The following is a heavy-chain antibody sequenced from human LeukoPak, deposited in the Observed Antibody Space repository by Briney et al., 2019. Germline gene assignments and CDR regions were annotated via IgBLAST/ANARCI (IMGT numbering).Heavy chain of an antibody. CDR2: IYYSGST. V-gene: IGHV4-39*07. J-gene: IGHJ5*02. Sequence: PSETLSLTCTVSGGSISSSSYYWGWIRQPPGKGLEWIGSIYYSGSTYYNPSLKSRVTISVDTSKNQFSLKLSSVTAADTAVYYCARDLAGSKSHYYGSGSYSKIGFDPWGQGTLVTVSS. CDR3: ARDLAGSKSHYYGSGSYSKIGFDP. D-gene: IGHD3-10*01. CDR1: GGSISSSSYY.